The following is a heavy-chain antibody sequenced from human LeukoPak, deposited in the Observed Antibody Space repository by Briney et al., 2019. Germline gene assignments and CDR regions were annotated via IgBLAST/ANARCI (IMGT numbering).Heavy chain of an antibody. CDR2: MSSDGSKK. J-gene: IGHJ4*02. D-gene: IGHD4-17*01. CDR1: GFTFSSYA. Sequence: GGSLRLSCAASGFTFSSYAMHWVRQAPGKGLEWVAVMSSDGSKKYYADSVKGRFTISRDNSKNTLYLQMDSLRAEDTAVHYCAKKFTGTTVISGDYFDYWGQGTLVTVSS. V-gene: IGHV3-30-3*02. CDR3: AKKFTGTTVISGDYFDY.